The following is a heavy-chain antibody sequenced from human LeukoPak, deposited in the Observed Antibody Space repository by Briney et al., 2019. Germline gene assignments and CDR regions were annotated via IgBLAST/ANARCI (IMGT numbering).Heavy chain of an antibody. CDR3: ARVRYSSGRYIVDY. CDR1: GGSISSYY. J-gene: IGHJ4*02. Sequence: PSETLSLTCTVSGGSISSYYWSWIRQPPGKGLEWIGYIYYSGSTNSNPSLKSRVTISVDTSKNQFSLKLSSVTAADTAVYYCARVRYSSGRYIVDYWGQGTLVTVSS. V-gene: IGHV4-59*01. CDR2: IYYSGST. D-gene: IGHD6-19*01.